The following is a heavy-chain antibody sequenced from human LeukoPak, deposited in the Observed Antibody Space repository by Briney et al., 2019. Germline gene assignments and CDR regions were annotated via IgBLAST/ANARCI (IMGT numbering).Heavy chain of an antibody. Sequence: GGSLRLSCAASGFTFSSYAMSWVRQAPGKGLEWVSAISGSGGSTYYADSVKGRFTISRDNSKNTLYLQMNSLRAEDMAVYYCAKDWGTMIVVVITPGAFDIWGQGTMVTVSS. CDR2: ISGSGGST. D-gene: IGHD3-22*01. V-gene: IGHV3-23*01. CDR3: AKDWGTMIVVVITPGAFDI. J-gene: IGHJ3*02. CDR1: GFTFSSYA.